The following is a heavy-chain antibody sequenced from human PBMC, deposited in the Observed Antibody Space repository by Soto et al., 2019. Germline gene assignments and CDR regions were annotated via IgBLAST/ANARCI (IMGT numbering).Heavy chain of an antibody. Sequence: GGSLRLSCAVSGFTFSNYAFSWVRQAPAKGLEWVAAISGSGINTYYADSLKGRFTISRDNFMNTLHLEMNSLRAEDTAVYFCVKDYYGEYDQSQYFYYGIHVWGPGTTVTVYS. CDR3: VKDYYGEYDQSQYFYYGIHV. CDR2: ISGSGINT. V-gene: IGHV3-23*01. CDR1: GFTFSNYA. J-gene: IGHJ6*02. D-gene: IGHD3-10*01.